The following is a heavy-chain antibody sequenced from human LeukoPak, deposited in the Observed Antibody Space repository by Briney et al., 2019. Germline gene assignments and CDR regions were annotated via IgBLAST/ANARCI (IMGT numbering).Heavy chain of an antibody. J-gene: IGHJ4*02. CDR3: ARVSDLAEAGTYDY. V-gene: IGHV4-59*02. Sequence: SETLSLTCTVSGGSVTSYYWSWIRQPPGKGLEWIGNIHYSGSSGSTNYNPSLKSRVTTSVDTCTNQLSLRLSYVTAADTTVYYCARVSDLAEAGTYDYSGQGTLVTVSS. CDR1: GGSVTSYY. D-gene: IGHD6-13*01. CDR2: IHYSGSSGST.